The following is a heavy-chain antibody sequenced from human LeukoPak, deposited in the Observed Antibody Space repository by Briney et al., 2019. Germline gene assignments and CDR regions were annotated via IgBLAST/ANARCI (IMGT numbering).Heavy chain of an antibody. V-gene: IGHV4-4*07. CDR1: VGSISGYY. CDR3: ARGDDSSGQGW. Sequence: SETLSLTCTVSVGSISGYYWSWIRQPAGKGLEWIGRIHTSGRTNYNPSLKSRVTMSVDTSKNQFSLKLSSLTAADTAVYHCARGDDSSGQGWWGQRTLVTVFS. CDR2: IHTSGRT. J-gene: IGHJ4*02. D-gene: IGHD3-22*01.